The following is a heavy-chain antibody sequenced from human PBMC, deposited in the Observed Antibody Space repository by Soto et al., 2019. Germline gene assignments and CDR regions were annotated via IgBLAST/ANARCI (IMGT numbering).Heavy chain of an antibody. V-gene: IGHV3-23*01. CDR3: AKVWYSNDRDY. Sequence: QLLESGGGLVQPGGSLRLSCAASGFGFSTYAMSWVRQAPGKGLEWVSAISDSDGSTYYADSVKGRFTISRDNSKTTLYLQMNSLRAEDTAIYYCAKVWYSNDRDYWGQGTLVTVSS. D-gene: IGHD6-13*01. CDR1: GFGFSTYA. CDR2: ISDSDGST. J-gene: IGHJ4*02.